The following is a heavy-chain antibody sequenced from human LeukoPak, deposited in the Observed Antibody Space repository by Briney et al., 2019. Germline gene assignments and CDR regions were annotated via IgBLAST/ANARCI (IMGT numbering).Heavy chain of an antibody. Sequence: SVKVPCKASGGTFNSYGIIWVRQAPGQGLEWMGGIIPILGTANYAQKFQGRVTISADKSTSTAYMELSSLRSEDTAVYYCGRGARPPHYYYYMDVWGKGTTVTVSS. CDR1: GGTFNSYG. CDR3: GRGARPPHYYYYMDV. D-gene: IGHD5-12*01. CDR2: IIPILGTA. J-gene: IGHJ6*03. V-gene: IGHV1-69*10.